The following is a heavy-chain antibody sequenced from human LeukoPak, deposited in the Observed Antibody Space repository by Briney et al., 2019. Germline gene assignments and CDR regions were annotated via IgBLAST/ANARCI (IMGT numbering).Heavy chain of an antibody. CDR2: IYYSGST. CDR3: ARDHGVVVAATQDYYYYYGMDV. J-gene: IGHJ6*02. CDR1: GGSISSYY. D-gene: IGHD2-15*01. V-gene: IGHV4-59*01. Sequence: SETLSLTCTVSGGSISSYYWSWIRQPPGKGLEWIGYIYYSGSTNYNPSLKSRVTISVDTSKNQFSLKLSSVTAADTAVYYCARDHGVVVAATQDYYYYYGMDVWGQGTTVTVSS.